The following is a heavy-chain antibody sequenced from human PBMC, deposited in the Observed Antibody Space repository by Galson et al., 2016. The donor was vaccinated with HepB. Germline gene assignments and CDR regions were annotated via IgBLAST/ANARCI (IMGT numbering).Heavy chain of an antibody. V-gene: IGHV4-34*01. CDR1: GGPFTGYF. CDR2: VDHSGRT. Sequence: SETLSLTCALSGGPFTGYFWSWLRQPPGRGPEWIGEVDHSGRTTYCPSVKRRVTISVDASKSFFSLNLTSVTAADTAVYYCARGRGTSYFEGSGYFGTANWFDSWGQGTLVTVSS. J-gene: IGHJ5*01. D-gene: IGHD2-2*03. CDR3: ARGRGTSYFEGSGYFGTANWFDS.